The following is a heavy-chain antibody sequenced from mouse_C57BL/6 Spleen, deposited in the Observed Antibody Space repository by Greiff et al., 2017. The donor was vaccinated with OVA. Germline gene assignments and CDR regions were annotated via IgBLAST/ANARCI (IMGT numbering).Heavy chain of an antibody. CDR3: ERVDKLLLRAMDY. D-gene: IGHD1-1*01. Sequence: EVMLVESGGGLVKPGGSLKLSCAASGFTFSSYAMSWVRQTPEKRLEWVATISDGGSYTYYPDNVEGRFTISRDNAKNNLYLQISHLKSEDTAMYYCERVDKLLLRAMDYWGQGTSDTVSS. V-gene: IGHV5-4*03. CDR1: GFTFSSYA. J-gene: IGHJ4*01. CDR2: ISDGGSYT.